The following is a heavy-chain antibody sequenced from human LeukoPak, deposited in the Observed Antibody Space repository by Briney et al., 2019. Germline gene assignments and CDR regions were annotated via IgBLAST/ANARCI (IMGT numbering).Heavy chain of an antibody. CDR3: ARDGAYCGGDCYSDY. J-gene: IGHJ4*02. CDR1: GFTVSSNY. Sequence: GGSLRLSCAASGFTVSSNYMSWVRQAPGKGLEWVSDIFVGGSTHYADSVKGRFTISRDNSKNTMYLQMNSLRAEDTAAYYCARDGAYCGGDCYSDYWGQGTLVTVSS. CDR2: IFVGGST. V-gene: IGHV3-53*01. D-gene: IGHD2-21*02.